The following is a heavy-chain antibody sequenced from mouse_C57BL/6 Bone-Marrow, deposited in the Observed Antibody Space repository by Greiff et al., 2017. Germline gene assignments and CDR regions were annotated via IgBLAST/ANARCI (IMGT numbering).Heavy chain of an antibody. Sequence: VKLMESGAELVRPGTSVKVSSKASGYAFTNYLIEWVKQRPGQGLEWIGVINPGSGGTNYNEKFKGKATLTADKSSSTAYMQLSSLTSEDSAVYFCAITTVVAGGPYWDQGTSVTVSS. CDR2: INPGSGGT. J-gene: IGHJ4*01. V-gene: IGHV1-54*01. D-gene: IGHD1-1*01. CDR1: GYAFTNYL. CDR3: AITTVVAGGPY.